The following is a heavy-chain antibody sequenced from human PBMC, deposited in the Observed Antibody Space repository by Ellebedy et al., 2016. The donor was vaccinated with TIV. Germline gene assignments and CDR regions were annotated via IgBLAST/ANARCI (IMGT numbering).Heavy chain of an antibody. Sequence: GESLEISCAASGFNFRSYWMTWVRQAPGKGLEWVAKIRQEGDEIYYVESVKGRFTISRDNAKSSLFLQMNSLRVEDTAVYYCARRASYGDYAVQVNPWFDPWGQGTLVTVSS. D-gene: IGHD4-17*01. CDR3: ARRASYGDYAVQVNPWFDP. CDR2: IRQEGDEI. CDR1: GFNFRSYW. V-gene: IGHV3-7*01. J-gene: IGHJ5*02.